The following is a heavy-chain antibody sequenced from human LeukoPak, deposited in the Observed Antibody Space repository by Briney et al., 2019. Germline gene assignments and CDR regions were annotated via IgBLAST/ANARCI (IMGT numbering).Heavy chain of an antibody. CDR1: GFTFSDYA. J-gene: IGHJ5*02. D-gene: IGHD3-10*01. V-gene: IGHV3-23*01. Sequence: PGGSLRLSCAASGFTFSDYAMRWVRQAPGKGLEWLSEISGSGGSTYYADSVKGRFTISRDNSKNTLYLQMNSLRAEDTAVYYCAKDEFSGALTYNWFDPWGQGTLVTVSS. CDR2: ISGSGGST. CDR3: AKDEFSGALTYNWFDP.